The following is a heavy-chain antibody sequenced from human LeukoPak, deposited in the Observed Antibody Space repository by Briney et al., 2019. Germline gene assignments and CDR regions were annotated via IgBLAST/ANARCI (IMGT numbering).Heavy chain of an antibody. Sequence: SETLSLTCAVYGESFSGYYWSWIRQPPGKGLEWIGEINHSGSTNYNPSLKSRVTISVDTSKNQFSLKLSSVTAADTAVYYCARGRAPHIVAYDYWGQGTLVTVSS. CDR1: GESFSGYY. D-gene: IGHD5-12*01. V-gene: IGHV4-34*01. CDR2: INHSGST. J-gene: IGHJ4*02. CDR3: ARGRAPHIVAYDY.